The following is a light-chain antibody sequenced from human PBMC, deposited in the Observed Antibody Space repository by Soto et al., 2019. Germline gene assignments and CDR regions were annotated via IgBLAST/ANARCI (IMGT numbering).Light chain of an antibody. CDR1: QSINSW. CDR2: KAS. V-gene: IGKV1-5*03. Sequence: DIQMTQSPSTLSASVGDRVTTACRASQSINSWLAWYQQKPGKAPKVLIYKASSLESGVPSRFSGSGSGTEFTLTISSLQPDDFATYYCQQYNSYWTFGQGTKVDIK. CDR3: QQYNSYWT. J-gene: IGKJ1*01.